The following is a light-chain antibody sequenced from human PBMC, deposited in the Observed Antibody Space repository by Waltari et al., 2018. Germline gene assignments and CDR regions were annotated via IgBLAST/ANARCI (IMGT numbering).Light chain of an antibody. CDR3: QNHERLPAM. CDR2: GAS. CDR1: QSVSRY. V-gene: IGKV3-20*01. Sequence: EIVLTQSPGTLSLSPGERATLSCRASQSVSRYLAWYQQKPGQAPRLPIYGASSRATGIPDRFSGSGSGTDFSLTISRLEPEDFAVYYCQNHERLPAMFGQGTKVEIK. J-gene: IGKJ1*01.